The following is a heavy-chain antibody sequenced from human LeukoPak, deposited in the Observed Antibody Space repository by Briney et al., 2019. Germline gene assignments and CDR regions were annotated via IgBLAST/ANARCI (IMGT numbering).Heavy chain of an antibody. J-gene: IGHJ3*02. CDR1: GFTVSSNY. V-gene: IGHV3-21*01. D-gene: IGHD3-10*01. CDR2: ISSSSGYI. Sequence: GGSLRLSCAASGFTVSSNYMTWVRQAPGKGLEWVSSISSSSGYIYYADSVKGRFTISRDNAKNSLYLQMNSLRAEDTAVYYCARAIYGSGSYYDAFDIWGQGTMVTVSS. CDR3: ARAIYGSGSYYDAFDI.